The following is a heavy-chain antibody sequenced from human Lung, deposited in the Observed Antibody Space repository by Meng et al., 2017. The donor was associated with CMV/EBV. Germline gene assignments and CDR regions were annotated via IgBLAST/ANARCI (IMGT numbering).Heavy chain of an antibody. CDR1: GLTFSDFY. D-gene: IGHD1-26*01. V-gene: IGHV3-11*04. CDR3: ARGGGATAKDFYGMDV. J-gene: IGHJ6*01. Sequence: GGSLRLXXAASGLTFSDFYMSWIRQAPGKGLEWVANIGTSESSKYYVDSVKGRFTVSRDNTKNSLYLQMNTLTVEDTAAYYCARGGGATAKDFYGMDVWGQGXTVTVSS. CDR2: IGTSESSK.